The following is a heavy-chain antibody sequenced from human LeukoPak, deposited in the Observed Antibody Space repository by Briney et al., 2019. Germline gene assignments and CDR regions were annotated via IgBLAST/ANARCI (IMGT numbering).Heavy chain of an antibody. CDR1: GFTFSSYW. CDR3: ARSSRGDAINFDY. J-gene: IGHJ4*02. CDR2: LNSDGSST. V-gene: IGHV3-74*01. Sequence: GGSLRLSCAASGFTFSSYWMHWVRQAPGKGLVWVSRLNSDGSSTSYADSVKGRFTISRGNAKNTLYLQMNSLRAEDTAVYYCARSSRGDAINFDYWGQGTLVTVSS. D-gene: IGHD2-21*02.